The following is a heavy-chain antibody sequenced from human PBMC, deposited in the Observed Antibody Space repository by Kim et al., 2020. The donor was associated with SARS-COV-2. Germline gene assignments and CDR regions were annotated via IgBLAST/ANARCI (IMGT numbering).Heavy chain of an antibody. D-gene: IGHD4-17*01. CDR2: ISSSSSYI. J-gene: IGHJ3*02. V-gene: IGHV3-21*01. Sequence: GGSLRLSCAASGFTFSSYSMNWVRQAPGKGLEWVSSISSSSSYIYYADSVKGRFTISRDNAKNSLYLQMNSLRAEDTAVYYCARPDYGGNQGAFDIWGQGTMVTVSS. CDR3: ARPDYGGNQGAFDI. CDR1: GFTFSSYS.